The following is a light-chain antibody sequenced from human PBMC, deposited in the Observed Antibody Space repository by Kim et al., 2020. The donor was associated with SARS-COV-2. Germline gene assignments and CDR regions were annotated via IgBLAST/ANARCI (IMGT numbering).Light chain of an antibody. Sequence: VSPGQTASITCSAHKLGDKYACWYQQKPGQSPVLVIYQDKKRPSGIPERFSGSNSGNTATLTISGTQTMDEADYYCQAWDSSTVVFGGGTQLTVL. CDR2: QDK. V-gene: IGLV3-1*01. CDR1: KLGDKY. J-gene: IGLJ2*01. CDR3: QAWDSSTVV.